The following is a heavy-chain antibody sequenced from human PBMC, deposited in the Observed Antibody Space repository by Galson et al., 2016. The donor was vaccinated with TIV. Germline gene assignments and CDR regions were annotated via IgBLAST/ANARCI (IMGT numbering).Heavy chain of an antibody. J-gene: IGHJ6*02. CDR2: ISYDGINK. D-gene: IGHD2-21*02. CDR3: ARTVTENVYYSGMDV. Sequence: SLRLSCAASGFTFSSYSMHWVRQAPGQGLEWVSFISYDGINKYYADSVRGRYTISRDNSKNTLYLQMNSLRGEDTAVYYCARTVTENVYYSGMDVWGQGTTVTVSS. CDR1: GFTFSSYS. V-gene: IGHV3-30*04.